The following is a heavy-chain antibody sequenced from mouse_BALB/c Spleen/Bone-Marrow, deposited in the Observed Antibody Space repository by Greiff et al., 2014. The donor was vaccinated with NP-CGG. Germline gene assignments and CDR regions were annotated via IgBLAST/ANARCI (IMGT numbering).Heavy chain of an antibody. J-gene: IGHJ2*01. D-gene: IGHD1-1*01. CDR2: ISNGGGST. CDR1: GFTFSSYT. V-gene: IGHV5-12-2*01. Sequence: EVKLVESGGGLVQPGGSLKLSCAASGFTFSSYTMSWVRQTPEKRLEWVAYISNGGGSTYYPGTVKGRFTISRDNAKNTLYLQMSSLKSEDTVMYYCARHGGSRGYYFDYWGQGTTLTVSS. CDR3: ARHGGSRGYYFDY.